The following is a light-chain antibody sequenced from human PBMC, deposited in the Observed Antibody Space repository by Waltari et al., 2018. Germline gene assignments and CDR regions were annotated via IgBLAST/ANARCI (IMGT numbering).Light chain of an antibody. CDR1: QSVLYSSNNKNY. V-gene: IGKV4-1*01. J-gene: IGKJ1*01. CDR3: QKYYSIWT. CDR2: WAS. Sequence: DIVMTQSPDSLAVSLGERATINCKSSQSVLYSSNNKNYLAWYQQKPGQPPKLLIYWASTRESGVPDRFSGSGSGTDFTLTISSLQAEDVAVYYCQKYYSIWTCGQGTKVEIK.